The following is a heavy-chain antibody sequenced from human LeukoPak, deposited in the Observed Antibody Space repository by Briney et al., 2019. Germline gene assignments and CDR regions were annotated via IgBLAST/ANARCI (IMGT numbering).Heavy chain of an antibody. CDR2: ISSSSSYI. D-gene: IGHD2-2*01. CDR1: RFTVSSFS. V-gene: IGHV3-21*01. CDR3: ACQPAANPEG. J-gene: IGHJ4*02. Sequence: GGTLRLSCSASRFTVSSFSMNSARQAPGKGLEWISSISSSSSYIYYAESVKGRFTISRDNAKNSLYLQMNSLRAEDTAVYYCACQPAANPEGWGQGTLVTVSS.